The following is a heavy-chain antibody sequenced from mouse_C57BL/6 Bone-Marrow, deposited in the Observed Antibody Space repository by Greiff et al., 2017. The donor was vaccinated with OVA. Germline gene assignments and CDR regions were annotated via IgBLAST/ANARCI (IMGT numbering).Heavy chain of an antibody. CDR3: ARLRRGVGPNYAMDY. V-gene: IGHV1-55*01. J-gene: IGHJ4*01. CDR1: GYTFTSYW. D-gene: IGHD2-4*01. CDR2: IYPGSGST. Sequence: QVQLQQPGAELVKPGASVKMSCKASGYTFTSYWITWVKQRPGQGLEWIGDIYPGSGSTNYNEKFKSKATLTVDTSSSTAYMQLSSLTSEDSAVYYCARLRRGVGPNYAMDYWGQGTSVTVSS.